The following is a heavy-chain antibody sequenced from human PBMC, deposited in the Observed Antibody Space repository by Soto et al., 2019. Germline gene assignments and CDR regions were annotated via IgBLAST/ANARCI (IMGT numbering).Heavy chain of an antibody. Sequence: QVQLVQTGAEVKKPGDSVKVYCKTSGYTFTRSDINWVRQATGQGLEWMGWMNPNSGNTGYAQKFQGRVTITRNTSISTAYMELSSLRSKVKAVDFCARSTNDYGDRQWGQGTLVTVSS. CDR3: ARSTNDYGDRQ. CDR2: MNPNSGNT. J-gene: IGHJ4*02. D-gene: IGHD4-17*01. V-gene: IGHV1-8*03. CDR1: GYTFTRSD.